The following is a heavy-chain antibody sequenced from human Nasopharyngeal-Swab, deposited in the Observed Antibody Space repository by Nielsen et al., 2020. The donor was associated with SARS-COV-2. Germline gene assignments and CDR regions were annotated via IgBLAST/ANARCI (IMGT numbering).Heavy chain of an antibody. V-gene: IGHV3-33*01. J-gene: IGHJ4*02. D-gene: IGHD4-11*01. CDR2: IWHDGSNK. CDR3: ARDLTIDYTSPDY. Sequence: GESLKISCAASGFTFSSYGMHWVRQAPGKGLEWVAVIWHDGSNKYYADSVKGRFTISRDNSKNTLYLQMNSLRAEDTAVYYCARDLTIDYTSPDYWGQGTLVTVSS. CDR1: GFTFSSYG.